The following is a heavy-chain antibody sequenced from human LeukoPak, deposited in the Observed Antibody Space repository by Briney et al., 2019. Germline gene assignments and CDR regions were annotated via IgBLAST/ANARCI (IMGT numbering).Heavy chain of an antibody. J-gene: IGHJ4*02. Sequence: GSSVKVSCKASGGTFSSYAISWLRQAPGQGLEWMGGIIPIFGTANYAQKFQGRVRITADTSTSIAYMELSSLRSEDTAVYYCARSLTYCGGDCYSPDYWGQGTLVTVSS. D-gene: IGHD2-21*02. CDR1: GGTFSSYA. V-gene: IGHV1-69*06. CDR3: ARSLTYCGGDCYSPDY. CDR2: IIPIFGTA.